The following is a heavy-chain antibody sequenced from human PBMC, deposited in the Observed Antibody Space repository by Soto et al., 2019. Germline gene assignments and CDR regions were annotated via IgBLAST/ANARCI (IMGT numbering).Heavy chain of an antibody. V-gene: IGHV1-18*01. J-gene: IGHJ5*02. CDR2: ISAYNGNT. CDR1: GYTFTSYG. CDR3: ARVKARYCSSTSCPPNNWFDP. D-gene: IGHD2-2*01. Sequence: ASVKVSCKASGYTFTSYGISWVRQAPGQGLEWMGWISAYNGNTNYAQKLQGRVTMTTDTSTSTAYMELRSLRSDDTAVYYCARVKARYCSSTSCPPNNWFDPWGQGTLVTVSS.